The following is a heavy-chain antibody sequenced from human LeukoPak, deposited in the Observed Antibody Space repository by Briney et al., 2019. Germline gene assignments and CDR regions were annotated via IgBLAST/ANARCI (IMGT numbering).Heavy chain of an antibody. Sequence: PGGSLRLSCAASGFTFSNYNMNWVRQAPGKGLEWVSFISGSSEYIYYADSVKGRFTISRDNSKNTLYLQMNSLRAEDTAVYYCARTTLLWFGESIWGQGTMVTVSS. D-gene: IGHD3-10*01. V-gene: IGHV3-21*01. CDR2: ISGSSEYI. CDR3: ARTTLLWFGESI. J-gene: IGHJ3*02. CDR1: GFTFSNYN.